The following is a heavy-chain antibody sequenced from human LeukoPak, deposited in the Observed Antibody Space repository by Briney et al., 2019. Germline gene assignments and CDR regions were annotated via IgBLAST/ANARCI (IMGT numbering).Heavy chain of an antibody. CDR3: ASSIVGALGYFDY. CDR2: ISAYNGNT. V-gene: IGHV1-18*04. CDR1: GYTFTGYY. Sequence: ASVKVSCKASGYTFTGYYMHWVRQAPGQGLEWMGWISAYNGNTNYAQKLQGRVTMTTDTSTSTAYMELRSLRSDDTAVYYCASSIVGALGYFDYWGQGTLVTVSS. D-gene: IGHD1-26*01. J-gene: IGHJ4*02.